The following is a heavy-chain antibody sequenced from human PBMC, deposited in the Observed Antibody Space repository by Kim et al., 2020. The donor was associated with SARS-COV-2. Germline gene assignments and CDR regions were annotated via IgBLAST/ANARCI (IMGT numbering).Heavy chain of an antibody. D-gene: IGHD6-19*01. V-gene: IGHV4-34*01. J-gene: IGHJ4*02. CDR3: ARGIFGLGSGWYDY. CDR1: GGSFSGYY. CDR2: INHSGST. Sequence: SETLSLTCAVYGGSFSGYYWSWIRQPPGKGLEWIGEINHSGSTNYNPSLKSRVTISVDTSKNQFSLKLSSVTAADTAVYYCARGIFGLGSGWYDYWGQGTLVTVSS.